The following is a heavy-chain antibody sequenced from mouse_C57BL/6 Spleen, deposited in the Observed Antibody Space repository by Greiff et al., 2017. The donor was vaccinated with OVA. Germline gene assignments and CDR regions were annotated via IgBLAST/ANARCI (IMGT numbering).Heavy chain of an antibody. CDR2: IYPGSGNT. J-gene: IGHJ2*01. V-gene: IGHV1-76*01. CDR1: GYTFTDYY. Sequence: QVQLKESGAELVRPGASVKLSCKASGYTFTDYYINWVKQRPGQGLEWIARIYPGSGNTYYNEKFKGKATLTAEKSSSTAYMQLSSLTSEDSAVYFCARGGCDYWGQGTTLTVSS. CDR3: ARGGCDY.